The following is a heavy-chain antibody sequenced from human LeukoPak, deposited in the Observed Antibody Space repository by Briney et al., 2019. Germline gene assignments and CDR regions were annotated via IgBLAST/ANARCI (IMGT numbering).Heavy chain of an antibody. D-gene: IGHD1-26*01. CDR1: GFTVSSNS. V-gene: IGHV3-66*03. J-gene: IGHJ6*03. CDR2: IYSDNT. CDR3: AKGSGSYYYYYYMDV. Sequence: PGGSLRLSCTVSGFTVSSNSMSWVRQAPGKGLEWVSFIYSDNTHYSDSVKGRFTISRDNSKNTLYLQMNSLRAEDTAVYYCAKGSGSYYYYYYMDVWGKGTTVTISS.